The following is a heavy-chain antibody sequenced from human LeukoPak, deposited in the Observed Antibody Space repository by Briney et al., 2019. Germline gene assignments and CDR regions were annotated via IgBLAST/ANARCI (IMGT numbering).Heavy chain of an antibody. V-gene: IGHV4-39*07. CDR2: IYYSGST. CDR3: AREGERGY. CDR1: GGSISSSRYY. Sequence: SETLSLTCTVSGGSISSSRYYWGWIRQPPGKGLEWIGSIYYSGSTYYNPSLKSRVTISVDTSKNQFSLKLSSVTAADTAVYYCAREGERGYWGQGTLVTVSS. D-gene: IGHD1-1*01. J-gene: IGHJ4*02.